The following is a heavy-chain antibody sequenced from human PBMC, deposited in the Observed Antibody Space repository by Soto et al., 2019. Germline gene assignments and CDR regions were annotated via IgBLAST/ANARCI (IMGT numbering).Heavy chain of an antibody. CDR2: ISYDGSNK. D-gene: IGHD3-3*01. V-gene: IGHV3-30*18. J-gene: IGHJ6*02. CDR1: GFTFSSYG. Sequence: PGGSLRLSCAASGFTFSSYGMHWVRQAPGKGLEWVAVISYDGSNKYYADSVKGRFTISRDNSKNTLYLQMNSLRAEDTAVYYCAKVYDFWSGYYVISYYYYGMDVWGQGTTVTVSS. CDR3: AKVYDFWSGYYVISYYYYGMDV.